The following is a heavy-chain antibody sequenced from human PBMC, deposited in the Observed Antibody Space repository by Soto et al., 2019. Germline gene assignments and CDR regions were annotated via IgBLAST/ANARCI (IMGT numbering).Heavy chain of an antibody. V-gene: IGHV3-30*18. CDR3: AKEGDCSGGSCYPHY. CDR1: GFTFSSYG. Sequence: QVQLVESGGGVVQPGRSLRLSCAASGFTFSSYGMHWVRQAPGKGLEWVAVISYDGSNKYYADSVKGRFTISRDNPKNTLYLQMNSRRAEDTAVYYCAKEGDCSGGSCYPHYWGQGTLVTVSS. CDR2: ISYDGSNK. J-gene: IGHJ4*02. D-gene: IGHD2-15*01.